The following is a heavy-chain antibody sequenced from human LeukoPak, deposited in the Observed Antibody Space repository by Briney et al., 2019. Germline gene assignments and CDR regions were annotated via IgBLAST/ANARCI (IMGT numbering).Heavy chain of an antibody. V-gene: IGHV4-59*01. D-gene: IGHD1-1*01. CDR3: AREGTAGTNPNWFDP. J-gene: IGHJ5*02. Sequence: SSETLSLTCTVSGGSISPYYWSWIRQPPGKGLEWIGYIYYSGSTDYNPSLKSRVTISVDTSKNQFSLRLSSVTAADTAVYYCAREGTAGTNPNWFDPWGQGTLVTVSS. CDR1: GGSISPYY. CDR2: IYYSGST.